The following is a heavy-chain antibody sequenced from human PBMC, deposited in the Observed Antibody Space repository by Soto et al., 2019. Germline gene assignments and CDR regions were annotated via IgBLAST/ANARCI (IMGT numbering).Heavy chain of an antibody. V-gene: IGHV4-61*01. CDR2: IYSSGST. CDR3: ARDSLAFFDS. CDR1: DGSVSSGHYY. J-gene: IGHJ4*02. D-gene: IGHD5-12*01. Sequence: SETLSLTCTVSDGSVSSGHYYWTWIRQPPGKGLEWIGYIYSSGSTLYNPSLKSRVIISVDTSMNQFSLKLSSVTAADTAVYYCARDSLAFFDSWGQGTLVTVSS.